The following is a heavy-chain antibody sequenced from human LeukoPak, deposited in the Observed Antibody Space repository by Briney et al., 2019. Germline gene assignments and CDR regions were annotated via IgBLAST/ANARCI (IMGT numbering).Heavy chain of an antibody. V-gene: IGHV4-39*07. D-gene: IGHD2-15*01. CDR1: GGSISSSSYY. Sequence: SETLSLTCTVSGGSISSSSYYWGWIRQPPGKGLEWIGSIYYSGSTYYNPSLKSRVTISVDTSKNQFSLKLSSVTAADTAVYYCARPPRYCSGGSCCSSWFDPWGQGTLVTVSS. CDR2: IYYSGST. CDR3: ARPPRYCSGGSCCSSWFDP. J-gene: IGHJ5*02.